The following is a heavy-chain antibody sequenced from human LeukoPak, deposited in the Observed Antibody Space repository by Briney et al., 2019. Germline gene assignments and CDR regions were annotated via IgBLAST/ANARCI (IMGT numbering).Heavy chain of an antibody. CDR3: ARDLRKGSGPPTLNWFDP. D-gene: IGHD1-1*01. CDR1: GYTFTSYG. J-gene: IGHJ5*02. V-gene: IGHV1-18*01. CDR2: ISDYNGNT. Sequence: ASVQVSCKASGYTFTSYGNSWVRQAPGQELEWMGWISDYNGNTNYEQKLQGRVTMTIDTSKSTAYMELRRLRSDDKAVYYCARDLRKGSGPPTLNWFDPWGQGTLVTVSS.